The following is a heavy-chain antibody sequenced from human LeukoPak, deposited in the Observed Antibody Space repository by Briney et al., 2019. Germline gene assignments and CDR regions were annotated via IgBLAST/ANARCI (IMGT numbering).Heavy chain of an antibody. J-gene: IGHJ5*02. D-gene: IGHD6-19*01. V-gene: IGHV4-61*02. CDR1: GGSISSGSYY. CDR2: LYTSGST. Sequence: PSETLSLTCTVSGGSISSGSYYWSWIRQPAGKGLEWIGRLYTSGSTNYNPSLKSRVTISVDTSKNQFSLKLSSVTAADTAVYYCARVGSSGWYEGANWFDPWGQGTLVTVSS. CDR3: ARVGSSGWYEGANWFDP.